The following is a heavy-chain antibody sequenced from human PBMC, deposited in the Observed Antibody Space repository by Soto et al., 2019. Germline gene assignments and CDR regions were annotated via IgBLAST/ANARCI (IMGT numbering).Heavy chain of an antibody. D-gene: IGHD3-10*01. CDR1: GFTFSSYW. J-gene: IGHJ4*02. Sequence: EVQLVESGGGLVQPGGSLRLSCAASGFTFSSYWMHWVHQAPGKGLVWVSRIKGDESGTNYADSVKGRFTISRDNAKNTLYLQMNSLRAEDTAVYYCARGGLGTYLLDFWGQGTLVTVSS. CDR3: ARGGLGTYLLDF. V-gene: IGHV3-74*01. CDR2: IKGDESGT.